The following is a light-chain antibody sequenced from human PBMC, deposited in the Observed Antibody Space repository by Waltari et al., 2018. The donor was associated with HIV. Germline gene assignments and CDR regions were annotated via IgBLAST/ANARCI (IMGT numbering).Light chain of an antibody. CDR3: QQYYLVPYT. J-gene: IGKJ2*01. Sequence: DVVMTQSPVPLTVSVGERAPLNCKSSQSLLYGSNNTNYLAWYQQRPGHRPKLLISWASTRQSGVPDRFSGSGSGTDFSLTISSLQAEDVAVYYCQQYYLVPYTFGQGTKLEIK. V-gene: IGKV4-1*01. CDR2: WAS. CDR1: QSLLYGSNNTNY.